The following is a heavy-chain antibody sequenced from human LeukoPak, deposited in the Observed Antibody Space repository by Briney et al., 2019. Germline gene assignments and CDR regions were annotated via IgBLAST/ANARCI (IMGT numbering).Heavy chain of an antibody. CDR1: GFTFSGCG. D-gene: IGHD5-18*01. CDR2: IWYDGRDK. Sequence: PGGSLRLSCAASGFTFSGCGMHWVRQAPGKGLEWVAFIWYDGRDKCYADSVKGQFTISRDNSKNTLYLQMNSLRAEDTAVYYCAKDPYSYGSYFDFWGRGTLVTVSS. J-gene: IGHJ4*02. CDR3: AKDPYSYGSYFDF. V-gene: IGHV3-30*02.